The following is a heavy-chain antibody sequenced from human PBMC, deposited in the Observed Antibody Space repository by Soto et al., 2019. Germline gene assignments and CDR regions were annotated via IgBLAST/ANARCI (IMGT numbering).Heavy chain of an antibody. CDR2: ISPYNGNT. D-gene: IGHD2-8*01. CDR1: GYTFSNFG. J-gene: IGHJ4*02. CDR3: ARDRIGVSGTGWGFDS. V-gene: IGHV1-18*01. Sequence: QVQLVQSGGEVKKPGASVKVSCKASGYTFSNFGLSWVRQAPGQGLELMGWISPYNGNTNYAQKLQGRLTMTTDTSTSTAYMELRSLSSDDAAVYYCARDRIGVSGTGWGFDSWGQGTLVTVSS.